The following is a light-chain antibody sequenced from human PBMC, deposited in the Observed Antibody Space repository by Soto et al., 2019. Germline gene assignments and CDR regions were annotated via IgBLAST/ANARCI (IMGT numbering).Light chain of an antibody. Sequence: QSVLTQPPSASGTPGQRVTISCSGGSSNFGSYIVNWYQQLPGTTPKLLIYIKSQLPSGVPYRFSGSKSGTSASLATSGRQSEDEADYYCATWDDIRNGAVFGGGTKLTVL. V-gene: IGLV1-44*01. CDR2: IKS. CDR1: SSNFGSYI. J-gene: IGLJ2*01. CDR3: ATWDDIRNGAV.